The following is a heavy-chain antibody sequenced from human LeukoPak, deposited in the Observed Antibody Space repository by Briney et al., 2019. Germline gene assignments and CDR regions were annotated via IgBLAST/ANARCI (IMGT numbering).Heavy chain of an antibody. CDR1: GFTFSNYW. CDR2: IKQEGTQK. J-gene: IGHJ3*02. V-gene: IGHV3-7*05. CDR3: ARDCGSDCSQAFDI. Sequence: GGSLRLSCAASGFTFSNYWMSWVRQAPGKGLEWVADIKQEGTQKYYVDSVEGRFTISRDNAKNSPFLQMYSLRVEDTAVYYCARDCGSDCSQAFDIWGRGTMVTVSS. D-gene: IGHD2-21*02.